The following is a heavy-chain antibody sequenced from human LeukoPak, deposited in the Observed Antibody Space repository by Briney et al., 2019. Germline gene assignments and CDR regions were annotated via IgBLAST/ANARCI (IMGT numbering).Heavy chain of an antibody. J-gene: IGHJ4*02. CDR2: INSDGSST. Sequence: PGGSLRLSCPASGFTFSSYWMPWVRQAPGKGLVWVSRINSDGSSTSYADSVKGRFTISRDNSKNTLYLQMNSLRAEDTAVYYCAREGYGDYHFDYWGQGTLVTVSS. CDR3: AREGYGDYHFDY. CDR1: GFTFSSYW. D-gene: IGHD4-17*01. V-gene: IGHV3-74*01.